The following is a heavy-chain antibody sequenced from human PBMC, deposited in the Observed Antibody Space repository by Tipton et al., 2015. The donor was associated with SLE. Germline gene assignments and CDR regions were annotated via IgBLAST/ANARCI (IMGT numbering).Heavy chain of an antibody. CDR3: STAYHFESSGNHYILDVYDM. D-gene: IGHD3-22*01. CDR2: IKSKPDGGTT. V-gene: IGHV3-15*01. J-gene: IGHJ3*02. CDR1: GLSFSDAW. Sequence: GSLRLSCAVSGLSFSDAWMNWLRQAPGKGLEWVGRIKSKPDGGTTNYAAPVKGRFSISRDDSRNMVYLQMNNLKTEDTAVYYCSTAYHFESSGNHYILDVYDMWGQGTKVTVSS.